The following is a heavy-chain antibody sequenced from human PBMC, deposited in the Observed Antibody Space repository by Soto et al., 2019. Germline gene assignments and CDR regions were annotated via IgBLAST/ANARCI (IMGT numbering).Heavy chain of an antibody. CDR3: AREAVFYPGPDH. D-gene: IGHD6-19*01. V-gene: IGHV3-33*01. CDR2: IWYDGSNK. Sequence: GGSLRLSCAASGFTFSSYGMHWVRQAPGKGLEWVAVIWYDGSNKYYADSVKGRFTISRDNAKNTLYLQMNNLRAEDTAVYYCAREAVFYPGPDHWGQGILVTVSS. J-gene: IGHJ5*02. CDR1: GFTFSSYG.